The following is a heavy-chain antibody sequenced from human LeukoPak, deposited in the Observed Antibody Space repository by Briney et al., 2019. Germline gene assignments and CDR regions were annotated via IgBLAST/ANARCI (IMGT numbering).Heavy chain of an antibody. CDR3: ARDYYDSSGYHKDAFDI. D-gene: IGHD3-22*01. CDR1: GGSISSGDYY. Sequence: SETLSLTCTVSGGSISSGDYYWSWIRQPPGKGLEWIGYIHYSGSTYYNPSLKSRVTISVDTSKNQFSLKLSSVTAADTAVYYCARDYYDSSGYHKDAFDIWGQGTMVTVSS. J-gene: IGHJ3*02. V-gene: IGHV4-30-4*01. CDR2: IHYSGST.